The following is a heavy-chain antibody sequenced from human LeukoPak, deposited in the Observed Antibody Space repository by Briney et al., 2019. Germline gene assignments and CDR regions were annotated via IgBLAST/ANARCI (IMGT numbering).Heavy chain of an antibody. Sequence: GGSLRLSCAASGFTFSSYSMNWVRQAPGKGLEWVSSISSSSSYIYYADSVKGRFTISRDNAKNSLYLQMNGLRAEDTAVYYCARTTWSYSYYYYMDVWGKGTTVTISS. J-gene: IGHJ6*03. CDR2: ISSSSSYI. D-gene: IGHD2/OR15-2a*01. CDR3: ARTTWSYSYYYYMDV. CDR1: GFTFSSYS. V-gene: IGHV3-21*01.